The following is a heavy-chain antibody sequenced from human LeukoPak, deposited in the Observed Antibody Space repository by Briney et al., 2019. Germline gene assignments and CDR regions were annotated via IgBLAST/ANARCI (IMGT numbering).Heavy chain of an antibody. CDR2: INPDNGGT. CDR1: GYTFTDYY. Sequence: ASVKVSCKASGYTFTDYYIHWVRQAPGQGLEWMGWINPDNGGTNYAQKFQGRVTMTRDTSIRTVYMDLSRLRSDDTAVFYCTREARVGNWFDPWGQGTQVTVSS. V-gene: IGHV1-2*02. D-gene: IGHD2-2*01. J-gene: IGHJ5*02. CDR3: TREARVGNWFDP.